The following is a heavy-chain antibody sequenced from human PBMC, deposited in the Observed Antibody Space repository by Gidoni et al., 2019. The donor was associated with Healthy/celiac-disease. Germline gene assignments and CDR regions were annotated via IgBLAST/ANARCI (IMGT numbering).Heavy chain of an antibody. CDR1: GFTFSSSG. CDR2: ISYDGSNK. V-gene: IGHV3-30*18. Sequence: QVQLVESGGGVVQPGRSLRLSCAASGFTFSSSGMHWVRQAPGKGLEWVAVISYDGSNKYYADSVKCRFTISRDNSKNTLYLQMNSLRAEDTAVYYCAKDPPAPDYGGNSGWVDYWGQGTLVTVSS. D-gene: IGHD4-17*01. CDR3: AKDPPAPDYGGNSGWVDY. J-gene: IGHJ4*02.